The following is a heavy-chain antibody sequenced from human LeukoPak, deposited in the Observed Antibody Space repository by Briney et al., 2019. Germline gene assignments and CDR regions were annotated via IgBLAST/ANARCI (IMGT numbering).Heavy chain of an antibody. CDR2: IKQDGSQK. CDR1: GFTFSTYW. D-gene: IGHD2-21*02. CDR3: AREGTFGDYRASGDH. V-gene: IGHV3-7*03. J-gene: IGHJ4*02. Sequence: GGSLRLSCEASGFTFSTYWMKWVRQAPGKGLEWVANIKQDGSQKYYVDSVKGRFIISRDNAKNSLYLQMNSVRAEDTAVYYCAREGTFGDYRASGDHWGQGALVAVSS.